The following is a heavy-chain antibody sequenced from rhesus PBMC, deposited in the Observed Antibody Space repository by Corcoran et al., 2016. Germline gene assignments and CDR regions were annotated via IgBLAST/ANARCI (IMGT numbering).Heavy chain of an antibody. V-gene: IGHV3S25*01. CDR3: ATPPRGYFEF. CDR1: GFTFSRSG. J-gene: IGHJ1*01. Sequence: EVQLVESGGGLVQPGGSLRLSCAASGFTFSRSGMSLVRQSPGKGLEGISAINSGGGRTYYADSVKGRFTISRDNSKNTLSLQMNSLRAEDTAVYYCATPPRGYFEFWGQGALVTVSS. CDR2: INSGGGRT.